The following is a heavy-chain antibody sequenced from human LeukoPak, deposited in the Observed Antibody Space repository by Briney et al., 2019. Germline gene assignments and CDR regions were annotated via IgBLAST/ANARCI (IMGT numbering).Heavy chain of an antibody. J-gene: IGHJ3*02. CDR3: ARDWQCSGGHCYDVFDI. D-gene: IGHD2-15*01. CDR1: GYTFTTYG. Sequence: ASVKVSCKASGYTFTTYGISWVRQAPGQGLEWMAWVSTDSGITRNAQKFQGRVTMTTDTSTNTAYLELRSLTSDDTAAYYCARDWQCSGGHCYDVFDIWGQGTMVTVSS. CDR2: VSTDSGIT. V-gene: IGHV1-18*01.